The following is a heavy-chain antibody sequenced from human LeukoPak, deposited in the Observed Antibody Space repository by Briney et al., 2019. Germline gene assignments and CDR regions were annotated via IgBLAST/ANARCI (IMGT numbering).Heavy chain of an antibody. J-gene: IGHJ6*04. D-gene: IGHD2-21*01. CDR3: ASNCGGDCY. V-gene: IGHV3-30-3*01. CDR1: GFTFSDYS. CDR2: ISYDGRDK. Sequence: PGGSLRLSCAASGFTFSDYSLHWVRQAPGKGLEWVSFISYDGRDKYYGDSVKGRFTISRDNSKNTMYLQMNSLRVEDTAMYYCASNCGGDCYWGKGTTVTVSS.